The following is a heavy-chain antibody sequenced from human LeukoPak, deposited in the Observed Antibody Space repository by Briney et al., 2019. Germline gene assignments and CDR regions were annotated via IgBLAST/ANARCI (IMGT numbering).Heavy chain of an antibody. CDR1: GFTFSSYG. D-gene: IGHD3-9*01. CDR3: AKDGTNYDILTGYYTGNYYYYYGMDV. CDR2: ISYDGSNK. V-gene: IGHV3-30*18. Sequence: GRSLRLSCAASGFTFSSYGMHWVRQAPGKGLEWVAVISYDGSNKYYADSVKGRFTISRDNSKNTLYLQMNSLRAEDTAVYYCAKDGTNYDILTGYYTGNYYYYYGMDVWGQGTTVTVSS. J-gene: IGHJ6*02.